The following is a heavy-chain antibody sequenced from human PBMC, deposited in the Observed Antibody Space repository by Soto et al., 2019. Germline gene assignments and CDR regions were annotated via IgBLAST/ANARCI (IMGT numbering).Heavy chain of an antibody. J-gene: IGHJ4*02. CDR1: GSSLSTSGVG. V-gene: IGHV2-5*01. CDR3: AHRQNYFDTRHFDY. CDR2: IYWNGNR. D-gene: IGHD3-22*01. Sequence: SGPTLVNPTQTRTLTCTFSGSSLSTSGVGVGWVRQPPGKSLEWLALIYWNGNRYYTPSLTTRLTITMDTSKNQVVLTMTDMDPADTATYYCAHRQNYFDTRHFDYWGQGVLVTVSS.